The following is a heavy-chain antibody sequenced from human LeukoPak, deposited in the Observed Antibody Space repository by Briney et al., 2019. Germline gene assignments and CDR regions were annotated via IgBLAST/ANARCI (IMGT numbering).Heavy chain of an antibody. D-gene: IGHD6-19*01. CDR1: GFTSSSYG. Sequence: PGGSLRLSCAASGFTSSSYGMHWVRQAPGKGLEWVAFIRYDGSNKYYADSVKGRFTISRDNSKNTLYLQMNSLRAEDTAVYYCAKDQVAVAGRGEEIDYWGQGTLVTVSS. J-gene: IGHJ4*02. CDR3: AKDQVAVAGRGEEIDY. CDR2: IRYDGSNK. V-gene: IGHV3-30*02.